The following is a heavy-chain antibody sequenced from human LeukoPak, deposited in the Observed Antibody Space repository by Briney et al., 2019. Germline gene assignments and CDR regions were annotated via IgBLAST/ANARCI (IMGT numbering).Heavy chain of an antibody. CDR1: GFTFSSYA. CDR3: AKDSGGNYYYYGMDV. CDR2: ISGSGGST. J-gene: IGHJ6*02. D-gene: IGHD1-26*01. Sequence: GGSLRLSCAASGFTFSSYAMSWVRQAPGKGQEWVSAISGSGGSTYYADSVKGRFTISRDNSKNTLYLQMNSLRAEDTAVYYCAKDSGGNYYYYGMDVWGQGTTVTVSS. V-gene: IGHV3-23*01.